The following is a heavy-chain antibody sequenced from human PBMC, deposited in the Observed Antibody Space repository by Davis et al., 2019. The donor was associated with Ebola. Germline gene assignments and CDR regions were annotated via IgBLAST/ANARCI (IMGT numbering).Heavy chain of an antibody. V-gene: IGHV3-33*08. J-gene: IGHJ6*02. D-gene: IGHD4-17*01. Sequence: GESLKISCAASGFSFNNYAMSWVRQAPAKGLEWVAVIWYDGSNKYYADSVKGRFTISRDNSKNTLYLQMNSLRAEDTAVYYCARDVGHDYGDYISGMDVWGQGTTVTVSS. CDR2: IWYDGSNK. CDR1: GFSFNNYA. CDR3: ARDVGHDYGDYISGMDV.